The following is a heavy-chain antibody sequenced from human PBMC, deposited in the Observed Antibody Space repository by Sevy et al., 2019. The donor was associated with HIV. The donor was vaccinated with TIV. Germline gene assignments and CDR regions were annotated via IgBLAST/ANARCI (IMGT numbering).Heavy chain of an antibody. CDR1: GFTFSTYW. D-gene: IGHD2-2*01. CDR2: IKQDGSEK. V-gene: IGHV3-7*03. J-gene: IGHJ5*02. CDR3: ARESRRTKEGLVGARWFDP. Sequence: GGSLRLSCAASGFTFSTYWMNWVRQTPGKGLEWVANIKQDGSEKYYVDSVKGRFTISRDNAKNSLYLHMNSLRAEDADVYYCARESRRTKEGLVGARWFDPWGQGTLVTVSS.